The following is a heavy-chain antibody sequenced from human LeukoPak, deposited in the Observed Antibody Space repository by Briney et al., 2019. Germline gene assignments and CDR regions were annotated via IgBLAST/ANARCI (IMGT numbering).Heavy chain of an antibody. J-gene: IGHJ4*02. CDR2: IYYSGST. CDR3: ASESDSYLTRDY. Sequence: PSETLSLTCTVSGGSISSSSYYWGWIRQPPGKGLEWIGSIYYSGSTYYNPSLKSRVTISVDTSKNQFSLKLSSVTAADTAVYYCASESDSYLTRDYWGQGTLVTVSS. V-gene: IGHV4-39*07. D-gene: IGHD5-18*01. CDR1: GGSISSSSYY.